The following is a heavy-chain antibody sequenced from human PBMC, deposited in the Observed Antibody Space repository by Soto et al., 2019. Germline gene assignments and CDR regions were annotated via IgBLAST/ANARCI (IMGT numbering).Heavy chain of an antibody. V-gene: IGHV4-59*01. CDR2: IYYSGST. CDR3: ARSGRGSSAGFDY. J-gene: IGHJ4*02. D-gene: IGHD3-16*01. Sequence: PSETLSLTCTVSGGSISSYYWSWIRQPPGKGLEWIGYIYYSGSTNYNPSLKSRVTISVDTSKNQISLKLSSVTAADTAVYYCARSGRGSSAGFDYWGQGTLVTVSS. CDR1: GGSISSYY.